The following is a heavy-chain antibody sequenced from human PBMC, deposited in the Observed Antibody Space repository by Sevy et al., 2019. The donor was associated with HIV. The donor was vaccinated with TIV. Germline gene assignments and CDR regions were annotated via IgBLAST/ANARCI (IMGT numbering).Heavy chain of an antibody. CDR2: IKSKSNGGTT. J-gene: IGHJ4*02. Sequence: GGSLRLSCAASGFTFSNAWMTWVRQAPGKGLEWLGRIKSKSNGGTTDYATPVKGRFTISRDDSKNMLYLQMNSLKTEDTAVYYCLTDVICGSSGYDWGIVADVTDYWGQGTLVTVSS. CDR1: GFTFSNAW. V-gene: IGHV3-15*01. D-gene: IGHD5-12*01. CDR3: LTDVICGSSGYDWGIVADVTDY.